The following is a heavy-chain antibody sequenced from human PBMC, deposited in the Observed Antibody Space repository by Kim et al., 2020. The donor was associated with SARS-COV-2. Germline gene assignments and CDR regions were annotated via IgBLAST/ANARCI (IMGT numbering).Heavy chain of an antibody. V-gene: IGHV3-33*01. CDR3: ARDYAGFFTGLDV. D-gene: IGHD3-3*01. CDR1: GFAMSSYG. J-gene: IGHJ6*02. CDR2: IWYDGGNK. Sequence: GGSLRLSCAASGFAMSSYGMHWVRQAPGKGLEWVSLIWYDGGNKYYADSVMGRFTISRDNSKNTLYLEMNSLRAEDTAVYYCARDYAGFFTGLDVWGQGT.